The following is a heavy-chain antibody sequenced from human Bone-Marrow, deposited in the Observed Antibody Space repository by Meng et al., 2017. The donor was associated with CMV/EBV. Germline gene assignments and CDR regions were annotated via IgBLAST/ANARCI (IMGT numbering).Heavy chain of an antibody. CDR3: AKEGGYGGNDERFDY. CDR2: ISSSSSTI. V-gene: IGHV3-48*04. D-gene: IGHD4-23*01. Sequence: GESLKISCAASGFTFSSYSMNWVRQAPGKGLEWVSYISSSSSTIYYADSVKGRFTISRDNAKNSLYLQMNSLRAEDTAVYYCAKEGGYGGNDERFDYWGQGTLVTVSS. J-gene: IGHJ4*02. CDR1: GFTFSSYS.